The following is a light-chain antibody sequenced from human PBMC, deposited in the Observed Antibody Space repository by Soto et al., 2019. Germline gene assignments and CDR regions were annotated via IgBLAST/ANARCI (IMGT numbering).Light chain of an antibody. CDR3: QQYGSSLYT. CDR2: GAS. J-gene: IGKJ2*01. V-gene: IGKV3-20*01. Sequence: EIVLTQSPGTLSLSPGERATLSCRASQSVSSSYLAWYQQTPGQAPRLLIYGASSRATGIPDRFSGSGCGTDFTLTISRLEPEDFAEYYCQQYGSSLYTFGQGTKLEIK. CDR1: QSVSSSY.